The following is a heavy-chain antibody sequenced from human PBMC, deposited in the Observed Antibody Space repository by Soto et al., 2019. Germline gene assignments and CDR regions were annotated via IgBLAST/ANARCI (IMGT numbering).Heavy chain of an antibody. J-gene: IGHJ6*02. CDR2: IYYSGST. D-gene: IGHD3-22*01. Sequence: PSETLSLTCTVSGGSISSSSYYWGWIRQPPGKGLEWIGSIYYSGSTYYNPSLKSRVTISVDTSKNQFSLKLSSVTAADTAVYYCSLXYDSSADRGYYYYGMDVWGPGTTVTVSS. V-gene: IGHV4-39*01. CDR1: GGSISSSSYY. CDR3: SLXYDSSADRGYYYYGMDV.